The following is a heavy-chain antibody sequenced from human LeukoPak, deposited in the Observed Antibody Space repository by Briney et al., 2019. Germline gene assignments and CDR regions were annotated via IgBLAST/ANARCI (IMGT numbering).Heavy chain of an antibody. Sequence: PGKSLRLACVASGFPFSTYAMHWVRQAPGKGLEWVTIVSYDGTKKYYVDSVNGRFTISRDNPNNTLYLEMNNLRAEDTAVYYCAKDRGLGDYYYGMDAWGQGTTVSVSS. J-gene: IGHJ6*02. CDR3: AKDRGLGDYYYGMDA. CDR1: GFPFSTYA. CDR2: VSYDGTKK. V-gene: IGHV3-30*18. D-gene: IGHD3-16*01.